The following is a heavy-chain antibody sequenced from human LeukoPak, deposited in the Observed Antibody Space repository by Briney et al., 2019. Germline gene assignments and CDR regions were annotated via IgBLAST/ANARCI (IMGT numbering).Heavy chain of an antibody. CDR2: ISSSSSTI. Sequence: AGGSLRLSCAASGFTFSSYSMNWVRQAPGKGLEWVSYISSSSSTIYYADSVKGRFTISRDNAKNSLYLQMNSLRAEDTAVYYCARGGCSGGSCYLYYYYYMDVWGKGTTVTVSS. J-gene: IGHJ6*03. V-gene: IGHV3-48*01. CDR3: ARGGCSGGSCYLYYYYYMDV. CDR1: GFTFSSYS. D-gene: IGHD2-15*01.